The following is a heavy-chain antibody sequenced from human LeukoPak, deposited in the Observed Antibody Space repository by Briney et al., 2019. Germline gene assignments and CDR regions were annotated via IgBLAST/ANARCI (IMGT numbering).Heavy chain of an antibody. Sequence: GESLKISCKGSGYSFTSYWIGWVRQMPGKGLEWMGIIYPGDSDTRYSPSFQGQVTISADKSISTAYLQWSSLKASDTAMYYSARLAPFYYYGMDVWGQGTTVTVSS. V-gene: IGHV5-51*01. CDR2: IYPGDSDT. J-gene: IGHJ6*02. CDR1: GYSFTSYW. CDR3: ARLAPFYYYGMDV.